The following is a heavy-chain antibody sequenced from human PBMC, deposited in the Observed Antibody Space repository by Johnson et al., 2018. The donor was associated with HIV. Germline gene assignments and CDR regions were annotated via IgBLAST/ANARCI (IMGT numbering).Heavy chain of an antibody. CDR3: ATLMRETYYYGSGSHGAFDI. V-gene: IGHV3-53*01. CDR1: GFTVSSNY. Sequence: EVRLVESGGGLIQPGGSLRLSCAASGFTVSSNYMSWVRQAPGKGLEWVSVIYSGGSTYYADSVKGRFTVSRDYSKSTPYLQMNSLRAEDTAVYYCATLMRETYYYGSGSHGAFDIWGQGTMVTVSS. J-gene: IGHJ3*02. CDR2: IYSGGST. D-gene: IGHD3-10*01.